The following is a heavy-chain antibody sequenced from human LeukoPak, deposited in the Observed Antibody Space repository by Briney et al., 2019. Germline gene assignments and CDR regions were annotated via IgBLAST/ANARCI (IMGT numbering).Heavy chain of an antibody. CDR3: AKDCCGTSLFDY. CDR2: ISNTGGRT. D-gene: IGHD2-21*01. Sequence: GGSLRLSRAPSLFALSSYAMSWVRPAPGKGLEYVSGISNTGGRTYYADSMKGRFTISRDNSKNTVYLQMNSLRAEDTGVYYCAKDCCGTSLFDYWGQGTLVTVSS. V-gene: IGHV3-23*01. J-gene: IGHJ4*02. CDR1: LFALSSYA.